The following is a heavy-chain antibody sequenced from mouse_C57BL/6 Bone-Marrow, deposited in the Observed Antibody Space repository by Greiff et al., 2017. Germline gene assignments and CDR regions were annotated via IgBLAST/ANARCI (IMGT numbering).Heavy chain of an antibody. CDR3: AIYGRNYAMDY. D-gene: IGHD2-1*01. J-gene: IGHJ4*01. V-gene: IGHV1-74*01. CDR2: IHPSDSDT. Sequence: QVQLQQPGAELVKPGASVKVSCKASGYTFTSYWMHWVKQRPGQGLEWIGRIHPSDSDTNYNQKFKGKATLTVDKSSNTAFIQLSNQTSEDSAVYYYAIYGRNYAMDYWGQGTSVTVSS. CDR1: GYTFTSYW.